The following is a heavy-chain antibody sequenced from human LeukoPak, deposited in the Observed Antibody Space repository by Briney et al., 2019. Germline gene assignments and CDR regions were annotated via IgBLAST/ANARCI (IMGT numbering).Heavy chain of an antibody. Sequence: ASVTVSCTASGNTFSSYFIHWVRQAPGQGLEWMGIISPGGGSTTYAQELQGRVTMTRDTSTSTVYMELSSLRSEDTAVYYCGRVTFYAFDIWGQGTMVTVSS. J-gene: IGHJ3*02. CDR2: ISPGGGST. CDR3: GRVTFYAFDI. V-gene: IGHV1-46*01. D-gene: IGHD3-3*02. CDR1: GNTFSSYF.